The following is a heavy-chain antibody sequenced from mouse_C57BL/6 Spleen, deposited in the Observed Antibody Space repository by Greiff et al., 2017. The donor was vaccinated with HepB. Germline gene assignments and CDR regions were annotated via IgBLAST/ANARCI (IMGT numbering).Heavy chain of an antibody. CDR3: ARPSRSEVFDY. J-gene: IGHJ2*01. CDR2: IYPYNGVS. Sequence: EVMLVESGPELVKPGASVKISCKASGYSFTGYYMHWVKQSHGNILDWIGYIYPYNGVSSYNQKFKGKATLTVDKSSSTAYMELRSLTSEDSAVYYCARPSRSEVFDYWGQGTTLTVSS. V-gene: IGHV1-31*01. CDR1: GYSFTGYY.